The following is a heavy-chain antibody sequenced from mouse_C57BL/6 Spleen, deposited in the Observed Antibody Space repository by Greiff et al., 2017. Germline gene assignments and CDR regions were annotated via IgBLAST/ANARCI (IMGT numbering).Heavy chain of an antibody. CDR3: ARPLYYGSSLDY. V-gene: IGHV1-69*01. CDR2: IDPSDSYT. Sequence: QVQLQQPGAELVMPGASVKLSCKASGYTFTSYWMQWVKQRPGQGLEWIGEIDPSDSYTNYNQKFKGKSTLTVDKSSSTAYMQLSSLTSEDSAVYYCARPLYYGSSLDYWGQGTTLTVSS. D-gene: IGHD1-1*01. J-gene: IGHJ2*01. CDR1: GYTFTSYW.